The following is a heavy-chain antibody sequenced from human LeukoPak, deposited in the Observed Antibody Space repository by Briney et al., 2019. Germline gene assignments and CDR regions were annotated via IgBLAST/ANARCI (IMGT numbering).Heavy chain of an antibody. Sequence: ASVKVSCKASGYTFTSYDINWVRQATGQGLEWMGWMNPNSGNTGYAQKFQGRVTITRNTSISTAYMELSSLRSEDTAVYYCARLSGIAASKFDYWGQGTLVTVSS. V-gene: IGHV1-8*01. D-gene: IGHD6-13*01. CDR3: ARLSGIAASKFDY. J-gene: IGHJ4*02. CDR1: GYTFTSYD. CDR2: MNPNSGNT.